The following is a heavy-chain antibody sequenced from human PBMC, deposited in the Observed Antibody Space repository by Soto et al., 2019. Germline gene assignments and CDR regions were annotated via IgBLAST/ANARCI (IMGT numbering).Heavy chain of an antibody. CDR1: GGSISSSSYY. Sequence: QLQLQESGPGLVKPSETLSLTCTASGGSISSSSYYWGWIRQPPGKGLEWIGTIYYSGSTYYNPSIQSRVTISVDTSKNHYSLRLSSVTAAHAAVYYCARLPNYGDYFDHWGQGNLVTVSS. D-gene: IGHD4-17*01. CDR3: ARLPNYGDYFDH. V-gene: IGHV4-39*01. J-gene: IGHJ4*01. CDR2: IYYSGST.